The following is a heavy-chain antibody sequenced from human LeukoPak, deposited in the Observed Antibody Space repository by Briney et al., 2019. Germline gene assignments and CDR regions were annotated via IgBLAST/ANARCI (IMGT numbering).Heavy chain of an antibody. D-gene: IGHD3-22*01. CDR2: IYYSGST. CDR1: GGSISSSSYY. V-gene: IGHV4-39*07. CDR3: ARDGGGHYYDSSGYYSDAFDI. Sequence: MPSETLSLTCTVSGGSISSSSYYWGWIRQPPGKGLEWIGSIYYSGSTYYNPSLKSRVTISVDTSKNQFSLKLSSVTAADTAVYYCARDGGGHYYDSSGYYSDAFDIWGQGTMVTVSS. J-gene: IGHJ3*02.